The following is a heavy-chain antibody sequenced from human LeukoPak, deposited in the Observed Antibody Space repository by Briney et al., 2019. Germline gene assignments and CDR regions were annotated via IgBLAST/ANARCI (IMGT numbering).Heavy chain of an antibody. CDR2: IIPIFGTA. V-gene: IGHV1-69*13. Sequence: SVRVSCKASGGTFSSYAISWVRQAPGQGLEWMGGIIPIFGTANYAQKFQGRVTITADESTSTAYMELSSLRSEDTAVYYCARDKGSSSPPLGYWGQGTLVTVSS. CDR1: GGTFSSYA. D-gene: IGHD6-13*01. J-gene: IGHJ4*02. CDR3: ARDKGSSSPPLGY.